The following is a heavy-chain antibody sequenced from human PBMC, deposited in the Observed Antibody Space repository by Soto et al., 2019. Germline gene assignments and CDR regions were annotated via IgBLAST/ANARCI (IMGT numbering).Heavy chain of an antibody. CDR3: ARALYGDYGGADY. V-gene: IGHV3-30-3*01. Sequence: QVQLVESGGGVVQPGRSLRLSCAASGFTFSTYAMKWVRHAPGEGLEWVAVISYDGGNKYYADSVKGRFTISRDNSKNTLYLQMNSLRPEDTAVYYCARALYGDYGGADYWGQGTLVTVSS. CDR1: GFTFSTYA. J-gene: IGHJ4*02. D-gene: IGHD4-17*01. CDR2: ISYDGGNK.